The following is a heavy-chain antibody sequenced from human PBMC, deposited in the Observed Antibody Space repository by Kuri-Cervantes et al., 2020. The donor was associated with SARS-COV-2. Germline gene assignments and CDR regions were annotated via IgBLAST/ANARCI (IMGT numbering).Heavy chain of an antibody. V-gene: IGHV3-7*01. D-gene: IGHD3-22*01. CDR2: IKPDGSAG. CDR1: GFTFSYYG. Sequence: GESLKISCAASGFTFSYYGMHWVRQAPGKGLEWVANIKPDGSAGYYVDSVKGRFTISRDNAKNSLYLQMNSLRAEDTAVYYCAIPPYEGSGHWGQGTLVTVSS. CDR3: AIPPYEGSGH. J-gene: IGHJ4*02.